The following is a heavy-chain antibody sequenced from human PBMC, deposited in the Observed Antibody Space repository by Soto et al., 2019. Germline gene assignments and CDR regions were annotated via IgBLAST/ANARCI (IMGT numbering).Heavy chain of an antibody. CDR3: ARGDKDTNYDLWSMEGWFDT. V-gene: IGHV1-8*01. Sequence: GASVKVSCKASGYTFTSYDINWVRQATGQGLEWMGWMNPNSGNTGYAQKFQGRVTMTRNTSISTAYMELSSLRSEDTAVYYCARGDKDTNYDLWSMEGWFDTWGQGTLVTVSS. D-gene: IGHD3-3*01. CDR2: MNPNSGNT. J-gene: IGHJ5*02. CDR1: GYTFTSYD.